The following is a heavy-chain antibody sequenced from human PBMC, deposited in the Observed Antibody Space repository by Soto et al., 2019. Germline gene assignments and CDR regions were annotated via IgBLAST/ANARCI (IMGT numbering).Heavy chain of an antibody. V-gene: IGHV4-31*03. Sequence: QVQLQESGPGLVKPSQTLSLTCTVSGGSIRSGGYYWSWIRQHPGKGLGWIGHIHYGGSTSYNPSPKSRVAISVDTSKTQFSLRLSSVTVADTAVYFCARARGLEADGDYFRAFYYMAVWGIGTTVTVSS. CDR2: IHYGGST. J-gene: IGHJ6*03. CDR3: ARARGLEADGDYFRAFYYMAV. CDR1: GGSIRSGGYY. D-gene: IGHD4-17*01.